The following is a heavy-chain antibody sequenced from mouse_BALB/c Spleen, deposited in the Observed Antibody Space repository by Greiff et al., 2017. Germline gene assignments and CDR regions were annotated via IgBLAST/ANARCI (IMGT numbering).Heavy chain of an antibody. Sequence: DVQLVESGGGLVKPGGSLKLSCAASGFTFSDYYMYWVRQTPEKRLEWVATISDGGSYTYYPDSVKGRFTISRDNAKNNLYLQMSSLKSEDTAMYYCAREGVQGAMDYWGQGTSVTVSS. V-gene: IGHV5-4*02. CDR1: GFTFSDYY. CDR3: AREGVQGAMDY. D-gene: IGHD2-14*01. CDR2: ISDGGSYT. J-gene: IGHJ4*01.